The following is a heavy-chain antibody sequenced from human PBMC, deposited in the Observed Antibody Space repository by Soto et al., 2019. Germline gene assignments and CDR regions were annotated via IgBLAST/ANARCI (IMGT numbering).Heavy chain of an antibody. CDR2: VYYTQST. Sequence: PETLSLTCSVSGGSIGGSYGSWIRQSPGKGLDLLGYVYYTQSTNYSPSLSSRVSISVDTSKHGFSLSLSSVTAADAGVYFCARSVAVSGARIDVWGQGTQVTVSS. J-gene: IGHJ4*02. CDR3: ARSVAVSGARIDV. D-gene: IGHD6-19*01. V-gene: IGHV4-59*01. CDR1: GGSIGGSY.